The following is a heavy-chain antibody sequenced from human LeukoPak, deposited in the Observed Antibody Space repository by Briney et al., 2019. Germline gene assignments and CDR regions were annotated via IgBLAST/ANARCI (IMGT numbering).Heavy chain of an antibody. J-gene: IGHJ5*02. Sequence: PGGSLRLSCAASGFTFSSYWMSWVRQAPGKGLEWVANIKQDGSDKFYVDSVKGRFTISRDNAKNSLYLQMNSLRAEDTAVYYCARVLKGQRSYDFWSGYYNNWFDPWGQGTLVTVSS. D-gene: IGHD3-3*01. V-gene: IGHV3-7*01. CDR3: ARVLKGQRSYDFWSGYYNNWFDP. CDR2: IKQDGSDK. CDR1: GFTFSSYW.